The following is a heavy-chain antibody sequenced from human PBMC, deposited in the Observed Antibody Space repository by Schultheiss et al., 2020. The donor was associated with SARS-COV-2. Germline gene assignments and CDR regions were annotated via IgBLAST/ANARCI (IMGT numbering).Heavy chain of an antibody. Sequence: SQTLSLTCAVYGGSFSGYYWSWIRQPPGKGLEWIGEINHSGSTNYNPSLKSRVTISVDTSKNQFSLKLSSVTAADTAVYYCARLGGLSPVPGYSSSWQRYYYYGMDVWGQGTTVTVSS. CDR2: INHSGST. CDR1: GGSFSGYY. V-gene: IGHV4-34*01. J-gene: IGHJ6*02. D-gene: IGHD6-13*01. CDR3: ARLGGLSPVPGYSSSWQRYYYYGMDV.